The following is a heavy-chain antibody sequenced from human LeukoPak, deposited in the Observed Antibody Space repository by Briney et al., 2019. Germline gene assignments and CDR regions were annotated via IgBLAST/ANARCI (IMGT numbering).Heavy chain of an antibody. V-gene: IGHV3-23*01. D-gene: IGHD2-15*01. CDR2: ISGSGGST. CDR1: GFTFSSYA. CDR3: ARSVVAALFDY. J-gene: IGHJ4*02. Sequence: GGSLRLSCAASGFTFSSYAMSWVRQAPGKGLEWVSAISGSGGSTYYADSVKGRFTISGDNFKNTLYLQMNSLRAEDTAVYYCARSVVAALFDYWGQGTLVTVSS.